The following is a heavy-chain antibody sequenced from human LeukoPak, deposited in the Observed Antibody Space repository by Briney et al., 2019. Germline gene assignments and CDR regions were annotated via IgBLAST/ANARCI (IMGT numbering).Heavy chain of an antibody. CDR3: AKDPSLITMIGVRPDYFDY. CDR1: GFTFSSYA. CDR2: ISGSGGST. D-gene: IGHD3-22*01. V-gene: IGHV3-23*01. J-gene: IGHJ4*02. Sequence: HPGGSLRLSCVASGFTFSSYAMSWVRQAPGKGLEWVSAISGSGGSTYYADSVKGRFTISRDNSKNTLYLQMNSLRAEDTAVYYCAKDPSLITMIGVRPDYFDYWGQGTLVTVSS.